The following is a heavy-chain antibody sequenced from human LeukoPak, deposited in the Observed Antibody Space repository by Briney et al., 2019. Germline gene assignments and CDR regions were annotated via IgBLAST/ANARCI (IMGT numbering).Heavy chain of an antibody. CDR3: ARLNGGN. D-gene: IGHD4-23*01. CDR2: VDYSGST. CDR1: GGSISSYY. V-gene: IGHV4-59*08. Sequence: SETLSLTCTVSGGSISSYYWSWIRRPPGKGLEWLGYVDYSGSTAYNPSLNGRVPISPDTSKNQFSLKLRSVTAADTVVYYCARLNGGNWGPGILVTVSS. J-gene: IGHJ4*02.